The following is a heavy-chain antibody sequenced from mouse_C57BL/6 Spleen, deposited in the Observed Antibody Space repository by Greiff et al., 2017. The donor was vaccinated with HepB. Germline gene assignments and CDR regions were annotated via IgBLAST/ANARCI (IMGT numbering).Heavy chain of an antibody. V-gene: IGHV5-4*01. Sequence: EVQRVESGGGLVKPGGSLKLSCAASGFTFSSYAMSWVRQTPEKRLEWVATISDGGSYTYYPDNVKGRFTISRDNAKNNLYLQMSHLKSEDTAMYYCARDRVYSNYLYYFDYWGQGTTLTVSS. D-gene: IGHD2-5*01. CDR2: ISDGGSYT. CDR1: GFTFSSYA. CDR3: ARDRVYSNYLYYFDY. J-gene: IGHJ2*01.